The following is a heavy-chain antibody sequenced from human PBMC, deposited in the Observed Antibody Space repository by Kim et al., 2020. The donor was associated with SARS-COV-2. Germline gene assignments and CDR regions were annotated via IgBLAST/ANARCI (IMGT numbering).Heavy chain of an antibody. Sequence: AHSLKGRFTLSGDNAKNSVYLEMSSLRAEDTAVYYCTRDVEVAAGGAFDIWGQGAMVTVS. J-gene: IGHJ3*02. V-gene: IGHV3-74*01. CDR3: TRDVEVAAGGAFDI. D-gene: IGHD2-15*01.